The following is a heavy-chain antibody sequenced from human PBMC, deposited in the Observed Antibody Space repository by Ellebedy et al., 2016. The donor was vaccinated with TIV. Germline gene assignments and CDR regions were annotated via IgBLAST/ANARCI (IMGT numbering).Heavy chain of an antibody. D-gene: IGHD1-26*01. V-gene: IGHV1-3*01. Sequence: ASVKVSXKASGYTFTSYAMHWVRQAPGQRLEWMGWINAGNGNTKYSQKFQGRVTITRDTSASTAYMELSSLRSEDTAVYYCARRGGYGKEVGNYYYYMDVWGKGTTVTVSS. J-gene: IGHJ6*03. CDR1: GYTFTSYA. CDR2: INAGNGNT. CDR3: ARRGGYGKEVGNYYYYMDV.